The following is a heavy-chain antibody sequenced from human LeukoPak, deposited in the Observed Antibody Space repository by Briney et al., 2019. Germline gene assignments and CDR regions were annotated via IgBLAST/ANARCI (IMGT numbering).Heavy chain of an antibody. CDR1: GFTFSSYA. J-gene: IGHJ4*02. CDR2: ISDSGGST. D-gene: IGHD2-2*01. Sequence: GGSLRLSRAASGFTFSSYAMNWFRQAPGKGLEWVSFISDSGGSTYYAESVKGRFTISRDNSKNTLYLQMSSLRAEDTAIYYCAKDASRRPSDYWGPGTLVTVSS. CDR3: AKDASRRPSDY. V-gene: IGHV3-23*01.